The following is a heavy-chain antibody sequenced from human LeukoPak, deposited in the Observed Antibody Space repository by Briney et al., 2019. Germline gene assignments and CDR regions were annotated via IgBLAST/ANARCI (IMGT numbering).Heavy chain of an antibody. CDR1: GFSFSSYW. CDR3: SRGGFGSGPDY. Sequence: GGSLRLSCAASGFSFSSYWMSWVRQAPGKGLEWVANIKQDGSDKYYVDSVKGRFTISRDNAKNSLNLQMNSLRAEDTAVYYCSRGGFGSGPDYWGQGTLVTVSS. V-gene: IGHV3-7*01. CDR2: IKQDGSDK. D-gene: IGHD3-10*01. J-gene: IGHJ4*02.